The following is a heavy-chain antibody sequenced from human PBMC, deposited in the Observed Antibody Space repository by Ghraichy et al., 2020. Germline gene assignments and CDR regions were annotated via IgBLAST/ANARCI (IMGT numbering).Heavy chain of an antibody. D-gene: IGHD3-3*01. V-gene: IGHV6-1*01. CDR1: GDSVSSNSAA. CDR2: TYYRSKWYN. Sequence: SQTLSLTCVISGDSVSSNSAAWSWIRQSPSRGLEWLGRTYYRSKWYNEYSLTVKSRISINPDTSKNQFSLQLNSVTPEDTAVYYCARGSWSVAWFWGQGTLVTVSS. CDR3: ARGSWSVAWF. J-gene: IGHJ4*02.